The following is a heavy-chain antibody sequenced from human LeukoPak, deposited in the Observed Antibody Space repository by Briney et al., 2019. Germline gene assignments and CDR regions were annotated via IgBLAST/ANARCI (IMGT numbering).Heavy chain of an antibody. CDR3: ARGRRRLQPFDI. CDR2: ISAYNGYT. Sequence: GASVKVSFKASGYIFTSYGISWVRQAPGQGLERMGWISAYNGYTNYAQNLQGRVTMITDTSTSTAYMELRSLMSDDTAVYFCARGRRRLQPFDIWGQGTMVTVSS. V-gene: IGHV1-18*01. J-gene: IGHJ3*02. D-gene: IGHD5-12*01. CDR1: GYIFTSYG.